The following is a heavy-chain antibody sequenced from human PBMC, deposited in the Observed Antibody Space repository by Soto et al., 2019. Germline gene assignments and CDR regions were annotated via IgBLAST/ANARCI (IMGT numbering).Heavy chain of an antibody. CDR1: GFTFSPYW. D-gene: IGHD2-2*01. CDR3: VREVCIGSTCISRGWFDP. V-gene: IGHV3-74*01. Sequence: VQLVESGGGLVQPGGSLRLSCEASGFTFSPYWMHWVRQAPGKGLIWVSRINHDGSGTVYADSVQGRFTISGDNARNTIYLQMNSLTAEDTAVYYCVREVCIGSTCISRGWFDPWGQGTLVTVSS. CDR2: INHDGSGT. J-gene: IGHJ5*02.